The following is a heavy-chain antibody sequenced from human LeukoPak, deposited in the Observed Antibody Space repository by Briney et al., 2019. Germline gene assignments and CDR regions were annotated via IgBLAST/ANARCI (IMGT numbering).Heavy chain of an antibody. V-gene: IGHV3-11*06. Sequence: GGSLRLSCAASGFTFSDYYMSWIRQAPGKGLEWVSYISSSSSYTNYADSVKGRFTISRDNAKNSLYLQMNSLRAEDTAVYYCARDDILTAMDYYGMDVWGKGTTVTVSS. CDR1: GFTFSDYY. CDR3: ARDDILTAMDYYGMDV. CDR2: ISSSSSYT. J-gene: IGHJ6*04. D-gene: IGHD3-9*01.